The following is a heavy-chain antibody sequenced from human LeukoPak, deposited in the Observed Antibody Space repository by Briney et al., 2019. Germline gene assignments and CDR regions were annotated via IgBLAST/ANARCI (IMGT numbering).Heavy chain of an antibody. CDR2: IYPGDSDT. D-gene: IGHD5-18*01. CDR1: GYRFSSYW. Sequence: GESLQISCKGSGYRFSSYWIGWVRQMPGKGLEWMGIIYPGDSDTKYSPSFQGQVTISADKSISTAYLQWSSLKASDTAMYYCARLSGYESPYDYWGQGTLVTVSS. J-gene: IGHJ4*02. CDR3: ARLSGYESPYDY. V-gene: IGHV5-51*01.